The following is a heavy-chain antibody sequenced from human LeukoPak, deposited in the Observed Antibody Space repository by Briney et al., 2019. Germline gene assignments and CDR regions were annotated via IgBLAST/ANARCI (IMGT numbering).Heavy chain of an antibody. J-gene: IGHJ4*02. V-gene: IGHV4-31*03. CDR1: GGSISSGGYH. D-gene: IGHD1-26*01. CDR2: IYYSGTT. Sequence: PSQTLSLTCTVSGGSISSGGYHWSWIRQHPGKGLEWIGYIYYSGTTSYNPSLKSRVTISVDTSKKKFSLKVSSVTVADTAVYYCARGRYSGSYYDSWGQGTLVTVSS. CDR3: ARGRYSGSYYDS.